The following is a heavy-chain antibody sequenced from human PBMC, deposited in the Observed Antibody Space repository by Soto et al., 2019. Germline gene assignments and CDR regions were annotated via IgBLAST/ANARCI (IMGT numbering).Heavy chain of an antibody. J-gene: IGHJ3*01. CDR1: GGSFSSYA. Sequence: SVKVSCKASGGSFSSYAISWVRQAPGQGLEWMGGIIPVFGTANYAQKFQGRVTITADESTSTVYMEPSSLRSEDTALYYCAKDMEANTIFDALEVWGQGTMVTVSS. CDR2: IIPVFGTA. V-gene: IGHV1-69*13. CDR3: AKDMEANTIFDALEV. D-gene: IGHD1-1*01.